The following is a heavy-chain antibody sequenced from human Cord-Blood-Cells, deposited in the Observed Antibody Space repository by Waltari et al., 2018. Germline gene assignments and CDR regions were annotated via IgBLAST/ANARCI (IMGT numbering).Heavy chain of an antibody. CDR2: INHSGST. V-gene: IGHV4-34*01. Sequence: QVQLQQWGAGLLKPSETLSLTCAVYGGSFSGYYWSWIRQPPGKGLEWIGEINHSGSTNYNPSLKSRVTISVDTSKNQFSLKLGSVTAADTAVYYCARGRKAARYDAFDIWGQGTMVTVSS. CDR1: GGSFSGYY. D-gene: IGHD6-6*01. J-gene: IGHJ3*02. CDR3: ARGRKAARYDAFDI.